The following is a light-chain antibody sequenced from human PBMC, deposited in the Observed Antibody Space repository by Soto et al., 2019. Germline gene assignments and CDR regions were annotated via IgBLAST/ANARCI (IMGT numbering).Light chain of an antibody. CDR1: SSDVGGYNY. CDR2: DVS. V-gene: IGLV2-14*01. Sequence: QSALTQPASVSGSPGQSITISCTGTSSDVGGYNYVSWYQQHPGNAPKLMIYDVSNRPSGVSNRYSGSKSGNTASLTISGLQAEDEADYYCSSYTSCLGMVFGGGTKLTVL. J-gene: IGLJ2*01. CDR3: SSYTSCLGMV.